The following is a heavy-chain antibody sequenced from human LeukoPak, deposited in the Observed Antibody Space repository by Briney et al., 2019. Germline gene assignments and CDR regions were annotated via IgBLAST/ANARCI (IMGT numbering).Heavy chain of an antibody. J-gene: IGHJ6*02. CDR1: GFTFSSYA. D-gene: IGHD5-18*01. V-gene: IGHV3-23*01. Sequence: GGSLRLSCAASGFTFSSYAMSWVRQAPGKGLEWVSCISGSGGGTYVADSVKGRFTISRDSSKNTLYLQMNSLRAEDTAVYYCAKPTGYSPRYYGMDVWGQGTTVTVSS. CDR2: ISGSGGGT. CDR3: AKPTGYSPRYYGMDV.